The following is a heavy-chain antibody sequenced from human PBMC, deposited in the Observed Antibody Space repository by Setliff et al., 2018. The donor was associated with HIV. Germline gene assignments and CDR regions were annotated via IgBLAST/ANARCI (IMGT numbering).Heavy chain of an antibody. J-gene: IGHJ6*03. Sequence: PGGSLRLSCAASGFTFSHYGMHWVRQAPGKGLEWVAFIRYDGSNKYYSDSVKGRFTISRDNSKNTLYLQMNSLRAEDTAVYYCAKDGGDYNLDYYSYMDVWGKGTTVTVSS. CDR3: AKDGGDYNLDYYSYMDV. CDR2: IRYDGSNK. CDR1: GFTFSHYG. D-gene: IGHD2-21*01. V-gene: IGHV3-30*02.